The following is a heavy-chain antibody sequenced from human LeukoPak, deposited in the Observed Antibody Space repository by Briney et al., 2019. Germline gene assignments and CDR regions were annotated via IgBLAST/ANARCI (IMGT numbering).Heavy chain of an antibody. CDR1: GGTFSSYA. CDR2: IIPIFGTA. J-gene: IGHJ3*02. V-gene: IGHV1-69*13. Sequence: ASVKVSCKASGGTFSSYAISWVRQAPGQGLEWMGGIIPIFGTANYAQKFQGRVTIIADESTSTAYMELSSLRSEDTAVYYCARDGRSNHDAFDIWGQGTMVTVSS. CDR3: ARDGRSNHDAFDI. D-gene: IGHD2-8*01.